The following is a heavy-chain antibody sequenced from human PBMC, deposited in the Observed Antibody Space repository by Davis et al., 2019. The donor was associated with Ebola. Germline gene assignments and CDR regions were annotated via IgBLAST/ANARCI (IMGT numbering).Heavy chain of an antibody. Sequence: ASVKVSCKASGYTFTAYYVHWVRQAPGQGLEWMGWINPNSGGTNYAQKFQGRVTMTRDTSISTAYMELSRLRSDDTAVYYCARGNHFDWLFIEISHAFDIWGQGTMVTVSS. V-gene: IGHV1-2*02. J-gene: IGHJ3*02. CDR1: GYTFTAYY. D-gene: IGHD3-9*01. CDR2: INPNSGGT. CDR3: ARGNHFDWLFIEISHAFDI.